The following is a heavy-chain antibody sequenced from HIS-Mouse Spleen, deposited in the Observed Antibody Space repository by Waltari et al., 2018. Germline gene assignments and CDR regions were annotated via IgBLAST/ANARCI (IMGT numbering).Heavy chain of an antibody. V-gene: IGHV4-39*07. CDR3: AREIPYSSSWYDWYFDL. J-gene: IGHJ2*01. CDR2: MYYSGNT. Sequence: QLQLQESGPGLVKPSETLSLTCTVSGGSISSSSYYWGWIRQPPGKGLEWIGTMYYSGNTYYNPCHKSRVTISVDTSKNQFSLKLSSMTAADTAVYYCAREIPYSSSWYDWYFDLWGRGTLVTVSS. D-gene: IGHD6-13*01. CDR1: GGSISSSSYY.